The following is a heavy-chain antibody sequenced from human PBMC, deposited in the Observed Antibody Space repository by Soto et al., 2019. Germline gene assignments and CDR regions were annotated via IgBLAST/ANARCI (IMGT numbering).Heavy chain of an antibody. CDR2: IDWDDDK. D-gene: IGHD6-19*01. CDR1: GFSLSTSGVG. J-gene: IGHJ4*02. CDR3: ARIQGSSGWYDIDY. V-gene: IGHV2-70*01. Sequence: SGPTLVNPTQTLTPTCTFSGFSLSTSGVGVSWIRQPPGKALEWLALIDWDDDKYYSTSLKTRLTISKDTSKNQVVLTMTNMDPVDTATYYCARIQGSSGWYDIDYWGQGTLVTVSS.